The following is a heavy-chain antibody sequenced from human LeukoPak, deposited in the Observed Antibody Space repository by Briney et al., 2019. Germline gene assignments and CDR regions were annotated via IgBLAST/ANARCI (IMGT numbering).Heavy chain of an antibody. D-gene: IGHD2/OR15-2a*01. V-gene: IGHV3-74*01. J-gene: IGHJ4*02. CDR3: VRLYAY. CDR2: ITGDGSST. CDR1: GFTFSNYF. Sequence: PGGSLRLSCTASGFTFSNYFMHWVRQVPGEGPVWVSRITGDGSSTSYADSVKGRFTISRDNAKNTLYLQMNSLRAEDTSLYYCVRLYAYWGQRTLVTVSS.